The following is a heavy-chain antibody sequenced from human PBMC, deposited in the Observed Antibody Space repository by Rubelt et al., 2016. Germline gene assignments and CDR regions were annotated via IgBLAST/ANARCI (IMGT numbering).Heavy chain of an antibody. CDR2: ISAFNGDT. J-gene: IGHJ3*02. CDR3: ATDTIFGVTDAFDI. Sequence: QVQLVQSGAEVKKPGSSVKVSCKASGGILSSYAISWVRQAPGQGLEWVGWISAFNGDTNYAQQFQDRVIMTTDKSRTKAYMERRGLRSDETAIYYCATDTIFGVTDAFDIWGQGTVVSVSS. D-gene: IGHD3-3*02. V-gene: IGHV1-18*01. CDR1: GGILSSYA.